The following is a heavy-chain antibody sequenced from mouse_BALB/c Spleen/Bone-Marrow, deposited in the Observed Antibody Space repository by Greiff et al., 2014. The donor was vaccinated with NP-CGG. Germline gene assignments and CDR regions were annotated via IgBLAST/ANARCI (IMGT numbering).Heavy chain of an antibody. CDR2: INPGSGGT. D-gene: IGHD2-1*01. J-gene: IGHJ3*01. V-gene: IGHV1-54*03. CDR3: AGRDGNYAWFAY. CDR1: GYAFTNYL. Sequence: VQLQQSGAELVRPGTSVEVSCKASGYAFTNYLIEWVKQRPGQGLEWIGVINPGSGGTNYNEKFKGKATLTADKSSSTAYMQLSSLTSDDSSVYFCAGRDGNYAWFAYWGQGTLVTVSA.